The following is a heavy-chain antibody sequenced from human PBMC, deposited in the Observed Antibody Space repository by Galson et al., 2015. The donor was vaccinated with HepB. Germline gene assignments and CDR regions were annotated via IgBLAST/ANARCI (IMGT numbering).Heavy chain of an antibody. J-gene: IGHJ4*02. V-gene: IGHV3-11*01. CDR2: ISSSGSTI. Sequence: SLRLSCAAPGFTFSDYYMSWIRQAPGKGLEWVSYISSSGSTIYYADFVKGRFTISRDNAKNSLYLQMNSLRAEDTAVYYCASLKGTQFLEWFFDYWGQGTLVTVSS. CDR3: ASLKGTQFLEWFFDY. D-gene: IGHD3-3*01. CDR1: GFTFSDYY.